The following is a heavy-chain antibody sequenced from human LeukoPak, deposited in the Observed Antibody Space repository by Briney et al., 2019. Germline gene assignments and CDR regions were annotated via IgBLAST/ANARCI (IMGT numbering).Heavy chain of an antibody. V-gene: IGHV4-59*02. Sequence: SETLSLTCTVSGGSVSSYFWSWIRQPPGKGLEWIGYVYYSGSTNYNPSLKSRVTISIDTSKNQFSLKLTSVTAADTAVYYCAREGSSGAWHFDSWGQGTLVSVS. D-gene: IGHD2-21*01. CDR1: GGSVSSYF. CDR3: AREGSSGAWHFDS. J-gene: IGHJ4*02. CDR2: VYYSGST.